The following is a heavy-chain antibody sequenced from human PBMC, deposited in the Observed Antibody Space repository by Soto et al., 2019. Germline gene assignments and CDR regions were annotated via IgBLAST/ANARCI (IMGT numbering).Heavy chain of an antibody. CDR1: GFTVSSNY. Sequence: EVQLVESGGGLIQPGGSLRLSCAASGFTVSSNYMSWVRQAPGKGLGWVSVIYSGGSTYYADSGKGRFTTSRDHSKNTLYLQMNSLRAEDTAVYYCARDRVESGYPEYFQHWGQGTLVTVSS. CDR2: IYSGGST. V-gene: IGHV3-53*01. J-gene: IGHJ1*01. D-gene: IGHD3-22*01. CDR3: ARDRVESGYPEYFQH.